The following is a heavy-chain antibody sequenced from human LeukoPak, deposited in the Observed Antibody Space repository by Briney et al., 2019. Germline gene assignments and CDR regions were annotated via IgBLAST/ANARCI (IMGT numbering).Heavy chain of an antibody. J-gene: IGHJ4*02. CDR1: GGSISSGGYF. D-gene: IGHD2-2*01. V-gene: IGHV4-31*03. CDR2: IYYSGST. Sequence: SETLSLTCTVSGGSISSGGYFWSWIRQHPGKGLEWIVYIYYSGSTYYSPSLKSRVTISVDTSKNQFSLKLSSVTAADTAVYYCARAPVGPASFNSDYFDYWGQGTLVTVSS. CDR3: ARAPVGPASFNSDYFDY.